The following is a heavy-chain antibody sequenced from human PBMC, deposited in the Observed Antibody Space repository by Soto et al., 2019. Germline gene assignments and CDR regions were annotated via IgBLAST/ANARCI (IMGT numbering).Heavy chain of an antibody. D-gene: IGHD1-20*01. CDR1: GYTFTTYG. V-gene: IGHV1-18*04. J-gene: IGHJ4*02. CDR3: ARAEKWVTGNMGGY. CDR2: INPYNHNT. Sequence: QVQLVQSGAEVKKPGASVKVSCKAFGYTFTTYGISWVRQDPGQGLEWMGWINPYNHNTYYAQKIQGRVTMTTDTSTSTAYMELRSLRSDDSAIYYCARAEKWVTGNMGGYWGQGTLVTVYS.